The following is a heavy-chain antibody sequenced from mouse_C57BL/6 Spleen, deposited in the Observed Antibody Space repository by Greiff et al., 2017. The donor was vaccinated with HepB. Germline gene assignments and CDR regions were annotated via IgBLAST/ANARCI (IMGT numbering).Heavy chain of an antibody. J-gene: IGHJ4*01. CDR2: IDPETGGT. Sequence: QVQLQQSGAELVRPGASVTLSCKASGYTFTDYEMHWVKQTPVHGLEWIGAIDPETGGTAYNQKFKGKAILTADKSSSTAYMELRSLTSEDSAVYYCTRGEVLSTMVTTGAMDYWGQGTSVTVSS. V-gene: IGHV1-15*01. CDR1: GYTFTDYE. D-gene: IGHD2-2*01. CDR3: TRGEVLSTMVTTGAMDY.